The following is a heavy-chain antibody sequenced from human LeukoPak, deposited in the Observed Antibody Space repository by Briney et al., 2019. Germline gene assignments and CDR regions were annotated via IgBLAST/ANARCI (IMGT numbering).Heavy chain of an antibody. CDR1: GFTFSSYW. V-gene: IGHV3-7*03. CDR2: INQDGGEK. J-gene: IGHJ3*02. Sequence: GGSLRLSCAASGFTFSSYWMSWVRQAPGKGLEWVATINQDGGEKYYVDSVKGRFTISRDNAKNSLYLQMNSLRAEDTAVYYCVQRRDAFDIWGQGTMVTVSS. CDR3: VQRRDAFDI.